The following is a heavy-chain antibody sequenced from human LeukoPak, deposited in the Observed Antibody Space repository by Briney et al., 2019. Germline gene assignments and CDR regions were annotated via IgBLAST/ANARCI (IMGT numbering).Heavy chain of an antibody. CDR1: GGSFSGYY. D-gene: IGHD3-10*01. CDR3: ARGPLNYGSGRNDY. CDR2: INHSGST. Sequence: PSETLSLTCAVYGGSFSGYYWSWIRQPPGKGLGWIGEINHSGSTSYNPSLKSRVTISVDTSKNQFSLKPSSVTAADTAVYYCARGPLNYGSGRNDYWGQGTLVTVSS. V-gene: IGHV4-34*01. J-gene: IGHJ4*02.